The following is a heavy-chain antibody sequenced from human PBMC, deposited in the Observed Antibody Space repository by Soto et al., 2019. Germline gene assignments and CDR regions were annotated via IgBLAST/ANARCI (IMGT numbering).Heavy chain of an antibody. J-gene: IGHJ4*02. Sequence: GGSLRLSCAASGFTFSSYAMHWVRQAPGKGLEWVAVISYDGSNKYYADSVKGRFTISRDNSKNTLYLQMNSLRAEDTAVYYCARGLRLGNSSGWFLGGYWGQGTLVTVSS. D-gene: IGHD6-19*01. CDR1: GFTFSSYA. CDR2: ISYDGSNK. V-gene: IGHV3-30-3*01. CDR3: ARGLRLGNSSGWFLGGY.